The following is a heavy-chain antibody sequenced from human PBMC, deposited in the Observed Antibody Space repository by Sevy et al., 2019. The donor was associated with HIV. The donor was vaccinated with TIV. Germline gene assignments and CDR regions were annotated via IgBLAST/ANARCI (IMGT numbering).Heavy chain of an antibody. CDR3: ARDASTWRGPWYGTSGADR. Sequence: GGSLRLSCTASGFTFSTYTLTWVRQAPGKGLEWVSSITPDDTHYADSVRGRFSVSRDNSKNTLYLQMDSLTVDDTAVYYCARDASTWRGPWYGTSGADRWGQGTLVTVSS. CDR2: ITPDDT. J-gene: IGHJ5*02. V-gene: IGHV3-23*01. D-gene: IGHD1-1*01. CDR1: GFTFSTYT.